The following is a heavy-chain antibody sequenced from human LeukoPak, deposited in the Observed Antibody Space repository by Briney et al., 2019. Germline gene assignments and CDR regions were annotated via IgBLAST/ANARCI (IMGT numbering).Heavy chain of an antibody. CDR1: GGSITTSNYY. V-gene: IGHV4-39*01. Sequence: PSETLSLTCSVSGGSITTSNYYWGWIRQPPGKGLEWIGSIYYGGTTYYNPSLKSRVTMSVDTSKNQFSLKLSSVTAADTAMYYCARHSTIVTERWFDPWGQGTLVTVSS. D-gene: IGHD2-21*01. CDR3: ARHSTIVTERWFDP. CDR2: IYYGGTT. J-gene: IGHJ5*02.